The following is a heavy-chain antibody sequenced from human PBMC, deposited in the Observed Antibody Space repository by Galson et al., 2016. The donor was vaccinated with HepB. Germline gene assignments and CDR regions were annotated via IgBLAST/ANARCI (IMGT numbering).Heavy chain of an antibody. CDR2: ISSSSSYI. CDR1: GFTFNNYN. V-gene: IGHV3-21*01. Sequence: SLRLSCAASGFTFNNYNMNWVRQAPGKGLEWVSSISSSSSYIYYADSVKGRFTISRDNAKNSLYLQMNSLRAEDTAVYYCAREGDPRGDAFDIWGQGTMVTVSS. CDR3: AREGDPRGDAFDI. D-gene: IGHD2-21*02. J-gene: IGHJ3*02.